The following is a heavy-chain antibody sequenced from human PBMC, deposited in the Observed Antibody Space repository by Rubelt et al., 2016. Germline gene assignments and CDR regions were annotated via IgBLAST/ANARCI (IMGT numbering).Heavy chain of an antibody. CDR2: IRYEGT. CDR3: ARDETTGSLDS. D-gene: IGHD1-1*01. V-gene: IGHV3-33*01. CDR1: GFSFRDYA. J-gene: IGHJ4*02. Sequence: QVQLVESGGGVVQPGRSLRLSCAASGFSFRDYAMHWVRQAPGKGLEWVAAIRYEGTYYAESVKGRFTISRDNSENTLYLQMNSLRVEDTAVYSCARDETTGSLDSWGQGTLVTVSS.